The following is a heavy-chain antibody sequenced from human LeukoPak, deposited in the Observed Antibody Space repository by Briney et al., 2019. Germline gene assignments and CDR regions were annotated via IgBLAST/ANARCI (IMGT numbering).Heavy chain of an antibody. V-gene: IGHV1-2*02. J-gene: IGHJ4*02. CDR3: ARGSGWYYFDY. CDR1: GYTFTSYG. D-gene: IGHD6-19*01. Sequence: ASVKVSCKASGYTFTSYGISWVRQAPGQGLEWMGWINPNSGGTNYAQKFQGRVTMTRDTSISTAYMELSRLRSDDTAVYYCARGSGWYYFDYWGQGTLVTVSS. CDR2: INPNSGGT.